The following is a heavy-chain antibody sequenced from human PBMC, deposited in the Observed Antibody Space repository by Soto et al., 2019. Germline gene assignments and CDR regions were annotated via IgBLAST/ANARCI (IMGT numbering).Heavy chain of an antibody. Sequence: QVQLQESGPGLVKPSETLSLTCTVSGGSISTYYWTWIRQPPGKGLEWIGYIDYSGSTNYNPSLNSRVTIXXDXSXTQFSLKLTSVTAADTAVYYCARGRRSSRRHDAFDIWGQGTMVTVSS. D-gene: IGHD6-13*01. V-gene: IGHV4-59*01. CDR2: IDYSGST. CDR3: ARGRRSSRRHDAFDI. J-gene: IGHJ3*02. CDR1: GGSISTYY.